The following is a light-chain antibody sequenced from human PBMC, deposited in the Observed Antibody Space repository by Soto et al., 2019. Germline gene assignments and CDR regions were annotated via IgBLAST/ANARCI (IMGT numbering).Light chain of an antibody. CDR1: SSNIGRDY. CDR3: GTWDSSLSVV. J-gene: IGLJ2*01. V-gene: IGLV1-47*02. Sequence: QSVLTQPPSASGTPGQRVIISCSGSSSNIGRDYVYWFQQLPGTAPKLLIYTNNQRPSGVPDRFSGSKSGTSASLAISGLRSEDEADYYCGTWDSSLSVVFGGGTKLTVL. CDR2: TNN.